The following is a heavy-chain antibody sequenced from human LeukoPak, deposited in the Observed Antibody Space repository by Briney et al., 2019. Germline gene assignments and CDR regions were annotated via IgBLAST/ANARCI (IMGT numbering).Heavy chain of an antibody. Sequence: SETLSLTCTVSGASISSSSYYWDWIRQPPGKGLEWIGTVYYSGSTYYNPSLKSRVTISVDTSKNSFSLNVTSLTAADTAVYYCARHGNWEPFDYWGQGSLVTVSS. CDR1: GASISSSSYY. D-gene: IGHD1-1*01. J-gene: IGHJ4*02. CDR3: ARHGNWEPFDY. V-gene: IGHV4-39*01. CDR2: VYYSGST.